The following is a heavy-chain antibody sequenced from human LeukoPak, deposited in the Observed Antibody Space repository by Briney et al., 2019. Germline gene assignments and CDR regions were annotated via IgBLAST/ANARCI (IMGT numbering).Heavy chain of an antibody. CDR2: ISYDGSNK. J-gene: IGHJ4*02. V-gene: IGHV3-30*18. CDR1: GFTFSSYG. D-gene: IGHD3-10*01. CDR3: AKATFGELLYGLFGY. Sequence: GGSLRLSCAASGFTFSSYGMHWVRQAPGKGLEWVAVISYDGSNKYYADSVKGRFTISRDNSKNTLYLQMNSLRAEDTAVYYCAKATFGELLYGLFGYWGQGTLVTVSS.